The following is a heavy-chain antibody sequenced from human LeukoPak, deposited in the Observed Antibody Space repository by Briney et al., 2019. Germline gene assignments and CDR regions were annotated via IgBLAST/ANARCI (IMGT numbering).Heavy chain of an antibody. D-gene: IGHD4-11*01. V-gene: IGHV1-46*01. J-gene: IGHJ4*02. CDR3: ARFETHDYSLDY. CDR2: INPSGGST. CDR1: GYTFTSYY. Sequence: ASVKVSCKASGYTFTSYYMHWVRQAPGQGLEWMGIINPSGGSTSYAQKFQGRVTMTRDTSTSTVYMELSSLRFEDTAFYYCARFETHDYSLDYWGQGTLVTVSS.